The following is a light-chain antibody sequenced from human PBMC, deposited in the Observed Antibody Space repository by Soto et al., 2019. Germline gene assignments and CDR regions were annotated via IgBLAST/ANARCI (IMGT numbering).Light chain of an antibody. Sequence: EIVLTLSPCTLSLSPGERATLSCRASQSVSSSYLAWYQQKPGQAPRLLIYGASSRATGIPDRFSGSGSGTDFTLTINRLEPEDFAVYYCQQYGISITFGQGTRLEI. CDR2: GAS. CDR1: QSVSSSY. V-gene: IGKV3-20*01. CDR3: QQYGISIT. J-gene: IGKJ5*01.